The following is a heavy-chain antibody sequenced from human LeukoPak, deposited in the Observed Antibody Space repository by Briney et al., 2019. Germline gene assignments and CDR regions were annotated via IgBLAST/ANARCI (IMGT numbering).Heavy chain of an antibody. D-gene: IGHD6-13*01. V-gene: IGHV4-4*07. J-gene: IGHJ4*02. CDR1: GGSINFYY. Sequence: SQTLSLTCTVSGGSINFYYWNWIRQPAGKGLEWIGRIYSTGSTNYSPSLKSRVTMSVDKSKNQFSLNLSSVTAADTAAYYCARGIADPYSFDSWGQGILVTVSS. CDR2: IYSTGST. CDR3: ARGIADPYSFDS.